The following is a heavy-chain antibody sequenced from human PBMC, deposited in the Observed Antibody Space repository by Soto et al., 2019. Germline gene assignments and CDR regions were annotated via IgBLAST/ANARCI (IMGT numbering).Heavy chain of an antibody. CDR2: ISDSGRTI. Sequence: QPGGSLRLSCSASGFTFSSYEMNWVRQAPGKGLEWVSYISDSGRTIYYADSVKGRFTVSRDDAQNSVYLQMDSLRAEDTAVYYCARESEDLTSNFDYWGQGTLVTVSS. J-gene: IGHJ4*02. CDR1: GFTFSSYE. V-gene: IGHV3-48*03. CDR3: ARESEDLTSNFDY.